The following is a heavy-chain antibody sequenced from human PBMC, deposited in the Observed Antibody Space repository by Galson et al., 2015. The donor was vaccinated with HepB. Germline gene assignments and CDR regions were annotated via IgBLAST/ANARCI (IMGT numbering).Heavy chain of an antibody. V-gene: IGHV4-61*02. J-gene: IGHJ6*02. D-gene: IGHD3-9*01. Sequence: TLSLTCTVSGGSISSGSYYWGWIRQPAGKGLEWIGRIYTSGSTNYNPSLKSRVTISVDTSKNQFSLKLSSVTAADTAVYYCAGEGIRYFDWLPNYYYYYGMDVWGQGTTVTVSS. CDR1: GGSISSGSYY. CDR2: IYTSGST. CDR3: AGEGIRYFDWLPNYYYYYGMDV.